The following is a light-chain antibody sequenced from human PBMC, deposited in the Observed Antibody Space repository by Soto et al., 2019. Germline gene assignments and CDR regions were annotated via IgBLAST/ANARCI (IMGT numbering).Light chain of an antibody. CDR3: QQSHSTPLL. Sequence: DIQMTQSPSSLSASVGDRVTITCRASRSIDTYLNWYQQKPGKAPKFLIYAASSLRSGVPSRFSGGGSGTDFTLTISSLQPEDFATYYCQQSHSTPLLFGQGTKVDIK. V-gene: IGKV1-39*01. J-gene: IGKJ1*01. CDR2: AAS. CDR1: RSIDTY.